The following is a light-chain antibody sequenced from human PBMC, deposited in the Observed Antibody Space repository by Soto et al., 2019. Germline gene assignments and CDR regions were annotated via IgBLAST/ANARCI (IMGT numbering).Light chain of an antibody. J-gene: IGKJ1*01. CDR3: QQYGSSGT. V-gene: IGKV3-20*01. CDR2: GAS. CDR1: QSVSNNY. Sequence: EIMLTQSPGTLSLSPGAXATLSSRASQSVSNNYLAWYQQKPGQAPRILIYGASNRATGIPDRFSGSGSGTDFTLTISRLEPEDFAVYYCQQYGSSGTLGQGTKVDI.